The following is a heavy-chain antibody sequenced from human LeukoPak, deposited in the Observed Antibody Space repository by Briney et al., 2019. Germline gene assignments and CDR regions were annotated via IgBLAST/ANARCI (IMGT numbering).Heavy chain of an antibody. D-gene: IGHD2/OR15-2a*01. J-gene: IGHJ4*02. CDR3: ARNIVYLQAENKG. CDR2: IHTSGST. CDR1: GASFNSYY. V-gene: IGHV4-4*07. Sequence: SETLSLTCTVSGASFNSYYWSWLRQPAGKGLEWIGRIHTSGSTDYSPSLQSRVTISIDTSQKPFSLNLSSVTAADTAVYYCARNIVYLQAENKGWGKGTRV.